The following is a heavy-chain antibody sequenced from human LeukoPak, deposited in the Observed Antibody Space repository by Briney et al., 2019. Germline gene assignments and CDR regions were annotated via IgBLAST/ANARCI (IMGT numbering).Heavy chain of an antibody. Sequence: GGSLRLSCAASGFTVSSNYMSWVRQAPGKGLEWVSVIYSGGSTYYADSVKGRFTISRDNSKNTLYLQMNSLRAEDTAVYYCARGGDYGGNSVCMDVWGQGTTVTVSS. J-gene: IGHJ6*02. CDR1: GFTVSSNY. CDR3: ARGGDYGGNSVCMDV. CDR2: IYSGGST. D-gene: IGHD4-23*01. V-gene: IGHV3-66*01.